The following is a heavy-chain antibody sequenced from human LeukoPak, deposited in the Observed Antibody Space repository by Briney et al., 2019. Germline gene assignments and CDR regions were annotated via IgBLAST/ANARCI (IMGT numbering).Heavy chain of an antibody. Sequence: AASVKVSCKASGYTFTGYYMHWVRQAPGQGLEWMGWINPNSGGTNYAQKLHCRVNMTRDTSISTAYMEMSRLRSDDTAVYYCASIAVAGTYDALDIWGQGTMVTVSS. CDR1: GYTFTGYY. D-gene: IGHD6-19*01. CDR2: INPNSGGT. CDR3: ASIAVAGTYDALDI. V-gene: IGHV1-2*02. J-gene: IGHJ3*02.